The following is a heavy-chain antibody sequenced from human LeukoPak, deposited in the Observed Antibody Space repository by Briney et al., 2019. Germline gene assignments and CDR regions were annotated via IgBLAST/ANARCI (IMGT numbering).Heavy chain of an antibody. J-gene: IGHJ4*02. V-gene: IGHV3-33*01. D-gene: IGHD3-9*01. Sequence: GGSLRFSCAASGFTFSSYGMHWVRQAPGKGLEWVAVIWYDGSNKYYADSVKGRFTISRDNSKNTLYLQMNSLRAEDTAVYYCAREAGGHYDILTGYYLDYWGQGTLVTVSS. CDR3: AREAGGHYDILTGYYLDY. CDR2: IWYDGSNK. CDR1: GFTFSSYG.